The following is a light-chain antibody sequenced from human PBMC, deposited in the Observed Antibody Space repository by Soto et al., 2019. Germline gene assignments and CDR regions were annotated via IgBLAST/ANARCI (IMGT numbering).Light chain of an antibody. V-gene: IGKV3-20*01. J-gene: IGKJ3*01. CDR2: GAS. Sequence: EIAWTQSPGTLYFSPRERDTLTCRATQSVSSSYLAWVQQKPGQAPRLLIHGASSRAAGIPDRFSGSGSGTEFTITISRREPEDFAVYYCQQHGNAPFTFGPGTKVDIK. CDR3: QQHGNAPFT. CDR1: QSVSSSY.